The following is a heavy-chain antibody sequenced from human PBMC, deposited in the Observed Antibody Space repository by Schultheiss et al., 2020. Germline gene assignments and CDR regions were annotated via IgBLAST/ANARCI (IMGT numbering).Heavy chain of an antibody. V-gene: IGHV3-33*01. D-gene: IGHD5-12*01. CDR2: IWYDGSNK. Sequence: GGSLRLSCAASGFTFSSYGMHWVRQAPGKGLEWVAVIWYDGSNKYYADSVKGRFTISRDNSKNTLYLQMNSLRAEDRAVYYCARRYSGYEIDYWGQGTLVTVSS. J-gene: IGHJ4*02. CDR3: ARRYSGYEIDY. CDR1: GFTFSSYG.